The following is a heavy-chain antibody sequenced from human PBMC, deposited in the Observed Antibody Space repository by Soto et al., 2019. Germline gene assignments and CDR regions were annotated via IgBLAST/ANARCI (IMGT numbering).Heavy chain of an antibody. V-gene: IGHV1-69*08. CDR2: IIPILGIA. CDR3: AREGYCSGGSCSLDY. D-gene: IGHD2-15*01. CDR1: GGTFSSYT. Sequence: QVQLVQSGAEVKKPGSSVKVSCKASGGTFSSYTISWVRQAPGQGLEWMGRIIPILGIANYAQKFQGRVTIXXEXSXXTAYMELSSLRSEDTAVYYCAREGYCSGGSCSLDYWGQGTLVTVSS. J-gene: IGHJ4*02.